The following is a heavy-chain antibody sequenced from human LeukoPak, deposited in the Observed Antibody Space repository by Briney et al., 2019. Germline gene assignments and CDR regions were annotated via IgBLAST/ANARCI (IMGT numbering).Heavy chain of an antibody. CDR3: ASSRGSGSYYPKAFDY. CDR1: GFTFSSYW. Sequence: GGSLKLSCGASGFTFSSYWMSWVRQAPGKGLEWVANIKQDGSEKYYVDSVKGRFTISRDNAKNSLYLQMNSLRAEDTAVYYCASSRGSGSYYPKAFDYWGQGTLVTVSS. CDR2: IKQDGSEK. J-gene: IGHJ4*02. D-gene: IGHD3-10*01. V-gene: IGHV3-7*03.